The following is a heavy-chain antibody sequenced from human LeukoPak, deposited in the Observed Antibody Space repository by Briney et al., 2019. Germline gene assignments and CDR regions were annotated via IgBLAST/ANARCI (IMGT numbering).Heavy chain of an antibody. Sequence: GGSLRLSCAASGFTFSTHGMDWVRQAPGKGLEWVSSISSSSSYIHYADSVKGRFTISRDNAKNSLYLQMNSLRAEDTAVYFCARENDCSPFSCGTYYFPSWGQGTLVTVSS. J-gene: IGHJ4*02. CDR3: ARENDCSPFSCGTYYFPS. V-gene: IGHV3-21*01. D-gene: IGHD2-15*01. CDR2: ISSSSSYI. CDR1: GFTFSTHG.